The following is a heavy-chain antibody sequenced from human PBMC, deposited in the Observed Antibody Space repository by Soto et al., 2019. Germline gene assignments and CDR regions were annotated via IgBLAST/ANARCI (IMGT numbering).Heavy chain of an antibody. CDR3: ARVNYDSWRGSVVAFDI. Sequence: SETLSLTCAVYGGSFSGYYWSWIRQPPGKGLEWIGEINHSGSTNYNPSLKSRVTISVDTSKNQFSLKLSSVTAADTAVYYCARVNYDSWRGSVVAFDIWGQGTMVTVSS. CDR2: INHSGST. V-gene: IGHV4-34*01. D-gene: IGHD3-22*01. J-gene: IGHJ3*02. CDR1: GGSFSGYY.